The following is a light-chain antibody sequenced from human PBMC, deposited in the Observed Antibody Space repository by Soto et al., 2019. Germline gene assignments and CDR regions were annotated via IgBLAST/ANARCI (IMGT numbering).Light chain of an antibody. CDR3: QQYNNWPFT. V-gene: IGKV3-15*01. CDR2: GAS. Sequence: EIVLTQSPGTLSLSPGERATLSCRASQNVDSNYLAWYQQKPGQAPRLLIYGASTRATGIPASFIGNGSGTEFTLTASSLQPEDFAVYYCQQYNNWPFTFGPGTKVDIK. J-gene: IGKJ3*01. CDR1: QNVDSN.